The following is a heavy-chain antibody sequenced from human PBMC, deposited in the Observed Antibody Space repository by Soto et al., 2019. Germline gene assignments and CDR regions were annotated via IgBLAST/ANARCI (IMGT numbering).Heavy chain of an antibody. CDR3: TRRPSAARDAFDI. V-gene: IGHV3-73*01. Sequence: EVQLVESGGGLVQPGGSLKLSCAASGFTFSGSAMHWVRQASGKGLEWVGRIRSKANSYATAYAAAVKGRFTISRDDSKTTAYLQMNSLKTEDTAVYYCTRRPSAARDAFDIWGQGTMVTVSS. CDR2: IRSKANSYAT. CDR1: GFTFSGSA. D-gene: IGHD6-25*01. J-gene: IGHJ3*02.